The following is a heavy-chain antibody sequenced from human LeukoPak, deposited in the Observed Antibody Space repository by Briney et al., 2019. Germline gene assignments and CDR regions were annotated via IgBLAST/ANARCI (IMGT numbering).Heavy chain of an antibody. Sequence: GGSLRLSCAASGFTVSSNYMSWVRQAPGKGLEWVSVIYSGGSTYYADSVKGRFTISRDNSKNTLCLQMNSLRAEDTAVYYCARDGDYSSGWYEYFQHWGQGTLVTVSS. J-gene: IGHJ1*01. D-gene: IGHD6-19*01. CDR1: GFTVSSNY. V-gene: IGHV3-53*01. CDR3: ARDGDYSSGWYEYFQH. CDR2: IYSGGST.